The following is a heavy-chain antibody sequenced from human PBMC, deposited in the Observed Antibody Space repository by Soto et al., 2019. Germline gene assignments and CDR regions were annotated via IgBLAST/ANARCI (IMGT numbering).Heavy chain of an antibody. CDR1: GFAFNTYA. J-gene: IGHJ4*02. CDR3: ATHWGKPAPDDS. CDR2: ITDSGGST. D-gene: IGHD3-16*01. Sequence: EVHLLESGGGLVQPGGSLRLSCAGSGFAFNTYAMSWVRQAPGKGLEWVSMITDSGGSTYYSGSVRGRFTISRDNSKNTLYLQMNRLSAAPTAISYCATHWGKPAPDDSWGQGTLVTVSS. V-gene: IGHV3-23*01.